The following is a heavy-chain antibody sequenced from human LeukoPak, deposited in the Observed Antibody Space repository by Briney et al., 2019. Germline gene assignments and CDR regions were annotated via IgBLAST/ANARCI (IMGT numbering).Heavy chain of an antibody. Sequence: SVKVSCKASGGTFSSYAISWVRQAPGQGLEWMGGIIPIFGTANYAQKFQGRVAITTDESTSTAYMELSSLRSEDTAVYYCASRGSWGGNYFDYWGQGTLVTVSS. CDR1: GGTFSSYA. J-gene: IGHJ4*02. CDR3: ASRGSWGGNYFDY. V-gene: IGHV1-69*05. CDR2: IIPIFGTA. D-gene: IGHD1-26*01.